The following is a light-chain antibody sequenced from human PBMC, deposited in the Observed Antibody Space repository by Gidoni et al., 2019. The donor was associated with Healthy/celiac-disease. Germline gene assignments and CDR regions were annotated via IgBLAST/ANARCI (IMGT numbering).Light chain of an antibody. J-gene: IGKJ4*01. CDR1: QGISSY. V-gene: IGKV1-9*01. CDR3: QQLNPDT. CDR2: AAS. Sequence: DIQLTQSPSFLSASVGDRVTITCRASQGISSYLAWYQQKPGKAPKLLIYAASTLQSGVPSRFSGSGSGTEFTLTISSLQPEDFATYYCQQLNPDTFGGGTKVEIK.